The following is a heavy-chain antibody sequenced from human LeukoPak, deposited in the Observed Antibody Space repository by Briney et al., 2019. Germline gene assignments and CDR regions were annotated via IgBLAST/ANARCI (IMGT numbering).Heavy chain of an antibody. D-gene: IGHD3-10*01. CDR3: ARGPMVRGVFIRRSKSGYFDY. J-gene: IGHJ4*02. V-gene: IGHV4-61*02. CDR2: IYTSGST. CDR1: GGSISSGSYY. Sequence: SETLSLTCTVSGGSISSGSYYWSWIRQPAGKGLEWIGRIYTSGSTNYNPSLKSRVTISVDTSKNQFSLKLSSVTAADTAVYYCARGPMVRGVFIRRSKSGYFDYWGQGTLVTVSS.